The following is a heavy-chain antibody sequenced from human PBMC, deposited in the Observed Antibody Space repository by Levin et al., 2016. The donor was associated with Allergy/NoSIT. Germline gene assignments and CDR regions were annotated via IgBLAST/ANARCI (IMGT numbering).Heavy chain of an antibody. V-gene: IGHV1-18*01. CDR3: ARDLRRITIFGVVIGLDAFDI. CDR1: GYTFTSYG. CDR2: ISAYNGNT. J-gene: IGHJ3*02. D-gene: IGHD3-3*01. Sequence: ASVKVSCKASGYTFTSYGISWVRQAPGQGLEWMGWISAYNGNTNYAQKLQGRVTMTTDTSTSTAYMELRSLRSDDTAVYYCARDLRRITIFGVVIGLDAFDIWGQGTMVTVSS.